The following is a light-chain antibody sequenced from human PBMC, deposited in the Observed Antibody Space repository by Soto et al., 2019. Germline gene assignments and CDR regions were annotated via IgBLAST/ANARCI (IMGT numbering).Light chain of an antibody. CDR3: QQYNNWPPGT. CDR1: QSVSSN. CDR2: GAS. J-gene: IGKJ1*01. Sequence: IVMTQSPSTLSVSPGERATLSCRASQSVSSNLAWYQQKPGQAPRLLIYGASTRATGIPARFSGSGSGTEFTLTISILQSEDFAVYYCQQYNNWPPGTFGQGTKV. V-gene: IGKV3-15*01.